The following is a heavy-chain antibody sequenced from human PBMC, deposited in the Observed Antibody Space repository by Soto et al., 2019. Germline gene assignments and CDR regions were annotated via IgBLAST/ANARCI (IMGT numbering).Heavy chain of an antibody. J-gene: IGHJ3*02. Sequence: GGSLRLSCAASGFTFSSYSMNWVRQAPGKGLEWVSYSSSSSSTIYYADSVKGRFTISRDNAKNSLYLQMNSLRAEDTAVYYCATIHGMSSGRDDAFDIWGQGTMVTVSS. V-gene: IGHV3-48*01. D-gene: IGHD6-19*01. CDR1: GFTFSSYS. CDR2: SSSSSSTI. CDR3: ATIHGMSSGRDDAFDI.